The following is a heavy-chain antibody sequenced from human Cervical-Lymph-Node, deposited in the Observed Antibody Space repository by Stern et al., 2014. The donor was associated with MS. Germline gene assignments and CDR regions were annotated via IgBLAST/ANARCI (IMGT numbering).Heavy chain of an antibody. J-gene: IGHJ5*02. CDR3: ALSSETSDRWYSLGYDL. V-gene: IGHV1-69*01. CDR2: IFPVFGTP. Sequence: QVQLVQSGAEVTKPGSSVKVSCKASGGTFSKFPSSWVRQAPGQGLEWMGGIFPVFGTPTYAQEFRGRVTIPADVSTSTVYMELSSLRSDDTAVYYCALSSETSDRWYSLGYDLWGQGTLVTVS. D-gene: IGHD6-13*01. CDR1: GGTFSKFP.